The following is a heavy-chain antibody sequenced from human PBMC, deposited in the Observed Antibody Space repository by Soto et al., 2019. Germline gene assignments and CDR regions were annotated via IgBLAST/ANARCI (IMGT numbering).Heavy chain of an antibody. J-gene: IGHJ6*02. D-gene: IGHD3-16*01. Sequence: LSLTFTVSGGSVSSGSYHWTWIRQPPGKGLEWIGYIYYSGSTNYNPSLKSRVTISVDTSKNQFSLKLSSVTAEDTAVYYCARDNMRARDGMDVWGQGTTVTVSS. V-gene: IGHV4-61*01. CDR3: ARDNMRARDGMDV. CDR1: GGSVSSGSYH. CDR2: IYYSGST.